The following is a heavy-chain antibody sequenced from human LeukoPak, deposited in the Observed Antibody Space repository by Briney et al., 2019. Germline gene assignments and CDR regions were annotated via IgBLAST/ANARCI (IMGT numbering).Heavy chain of an antibody. D-gene: IGHD3-3*01. V-gene: IGHV3-30*02. CDR2: IRYDGSNK. J-gene: IGHJ3*02. Sequence: GGSLRLSCAASGFTFSSYGMHWVRQAPGKGLEWVAFIRYDGSNKYYADSVKGRFTISRDNSKNTLYLQMNSLRAEDTAVYYCARTYDFGRRPPRDACDNGGQGTLLTLP. CDR3: ARTYDFGRRPPRDACDN. CDR1: GFTFSSYG.